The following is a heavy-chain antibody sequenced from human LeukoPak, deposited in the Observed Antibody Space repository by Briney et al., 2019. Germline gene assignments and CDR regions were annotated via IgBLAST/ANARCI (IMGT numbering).Heavy chain of an antibody. D-gene: IGHD4-17*01. CDR2: IIPIFGTA. CDR1: GGTFSSYA. J-gene: IGHJ5*02. V-gene: IGHV1-69*13. CDR3: ARRTTVTTKRGGWFDP. Sequence: ASVKVSCKASGGTFSSYAISWVRQAPGQGLEWMGGIIPIFGTANYAQKFQGRVTITADESTSTAYMELSSLRSEDTAVYYCARRTTVTTKRGGWFDPWGQGTLVTVSS.